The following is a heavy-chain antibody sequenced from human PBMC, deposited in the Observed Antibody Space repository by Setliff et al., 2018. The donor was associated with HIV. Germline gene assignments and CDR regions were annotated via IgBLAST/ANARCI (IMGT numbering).Heavy chain of an antibody. CDR1: GGSISSSSYY. V-gene: IGHV4-39*01. Sequence: SETLSLTCTVSGGSISSSSYYWGWIRQPPGKGLEWIGSIYYSGSTYYNPSLKSRVSISVDASKNQFSLKLSSVTAADTAVYYCARLVGPYYDFWSGFQVWFDPWGQGTLVTVS. CDR3: ARLVGPYYDFWSGFQVWFDP. CDR2: IYYSGST. D-gene: IGHD3-3*01. J-gene: IGHJ5*02.